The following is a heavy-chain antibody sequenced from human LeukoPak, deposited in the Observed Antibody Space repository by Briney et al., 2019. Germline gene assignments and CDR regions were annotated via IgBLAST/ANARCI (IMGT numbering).Heavy chain of an antibody. J-gene: IGHJ5*02. CDR2: IIPILGIA. V-gene: IGHV1-69*04. CDR3: ARGYDSSGYSLINWFDP. Sequence: GASVKVSCKASGGTFSSYAISWVRQAPGQGLEWMGRIIPILGIANYAQKFQGRVTITADNSTSTAYMELSSLRSEDTAVYYCARGYDSSGYSLINWFDPWGQGTLVTVSS. D-gene: IGHD3-22*01. CDR1: GGTFSSYA.